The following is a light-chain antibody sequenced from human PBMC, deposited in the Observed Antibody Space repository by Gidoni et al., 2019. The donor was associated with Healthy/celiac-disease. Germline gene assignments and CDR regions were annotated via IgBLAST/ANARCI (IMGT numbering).Light chain of an antibody. Sequence: EIVLTQSPGTLSLSPGERATLSCRASQSVSSSYLAWYQQKPGQAPSLLIYGASSRATGLPDRVSGSGSGTDFTLTISRLEPEDFAVYYCQQYGSSSITFGQGTRLEIK. CDR3: QQYGSSSIT. CDR1: QSVSSSY. J-gene: IGKJ5*01. V-gene: IGKV3-20*01. CDR2: GAS.